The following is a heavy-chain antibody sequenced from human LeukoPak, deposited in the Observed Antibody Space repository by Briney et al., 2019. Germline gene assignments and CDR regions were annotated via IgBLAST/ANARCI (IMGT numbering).Heavy chain of an antibody. J-gene: IGHJ4*02. CDR1: GGSISSGDYY. CDR3: ARNVDIVACDY. V-gene: IGHV4-30-4*01. Sequence: SQTLSLTCTVPGGSISSGDYYWSWIRQPPGKGLEWIGYIYYSGSTYYNPSLKSRVTISVDTSKNQFSLKLSSVTAADTAVYYCARNVDIVACDYWGQGTLVTVSS. D-gene: IGHD5-12*01. CDR2: IYYSGST.